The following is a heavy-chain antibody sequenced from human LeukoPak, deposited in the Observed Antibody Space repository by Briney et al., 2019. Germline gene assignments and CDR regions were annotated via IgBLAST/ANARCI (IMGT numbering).Heavy chain of an antibody. D-gene: IGHD6-19*01. CDR2: ISSSSSTI. V-gene: IGHV3-48*01. CDR3: ARDGSGWLDY. CDR1: GFTFSSHS. J-gene: IGHJ4*02. Sequence: GSLRLSCAASGFTFSSHSMNWVRQAPGKGLEWVSYISSSSSTIYYADSVKGRFTISRDNAKNSLYLQMNSLRAEDTAVYYCARDGSGWLDYWGQGTLVTVSS.